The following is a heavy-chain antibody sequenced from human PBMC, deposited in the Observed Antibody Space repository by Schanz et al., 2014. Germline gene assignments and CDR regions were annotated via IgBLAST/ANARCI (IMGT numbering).Heavy chain of an antibody. V-gene: IGHV1-2*02. CDR1: GYTFTGYY. Sequence: QVQLVQSGAEVKKPGASVKVFCKASGYTFTGYYMHWVRQAPGQGLEWMGWINPNSGGTNYAQKFQGRVTMPRDTSISTAYMELSRLRSDDTAVYYCARAGQDFEYSSLSPIWYFDLWGRGTLVTVSS. D-gene: IGHD6-6*01. CDR3: ARAGQDFEYSSLSPIWYFDL. CDR2: INPNSGGT. J-gene: IGHJ2*01.